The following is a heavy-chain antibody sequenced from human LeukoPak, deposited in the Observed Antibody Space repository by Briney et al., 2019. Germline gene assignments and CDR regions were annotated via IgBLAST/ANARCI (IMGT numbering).Heavy chain of an antibody. CDR1: GGSISSGDYY. J-gene: IGHJ6*02. CDR2: IYYSGST. D-gene: IGHD3-10*01. V-gene: IGHV4-30-4*08. CDR3: ARDDDYYGSGNYSMDV. Sequence: SETLSLTCTVSGGSISSGDYYWSWIRQPPGKGLEWIGYIYYSGSTYYNPSLKSRVTISVDTSKNQFSLKLSSVTAADTAVYYCARDDDYYGSGNYSMDVWGQGTTVTVSS.